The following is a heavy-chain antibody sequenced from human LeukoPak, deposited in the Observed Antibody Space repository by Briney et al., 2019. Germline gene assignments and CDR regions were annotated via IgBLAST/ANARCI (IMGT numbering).Heavy chain of an antibody. Sequence: SQTLSLTCAISGDSVSSNSAAWNWIRQSPSRGLEWLGRTYYRSKWYNDYAVSVKSRITINPDTSKNQFSLQPNSVTPEDTAVYYCARDVSRSEDSSGWYDWFDPWGQGTLVTVSS. J-gene: IGHJ5*02. CDR1: GDSVSSNSAA. CDR3: ARDVSRSEDSSGWYDWFDP. CDR2: TYYRSKWYN. D-gene: IGHD6-19*01. V-gene: IGHV6-1*01.